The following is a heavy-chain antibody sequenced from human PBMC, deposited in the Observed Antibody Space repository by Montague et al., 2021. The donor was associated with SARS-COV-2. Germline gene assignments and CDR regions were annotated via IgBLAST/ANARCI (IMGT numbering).Heavy chain of an antibody. D-gene: IGHD4-23*01. J-gene: IGHJ5*02. Sequence: SLRLSCAASGFTFSSYGMHWVRQAPGKGLEWVADIWYDGSNKYYADSVKGRFTISRDNSKNTLYLQMNSLRAEDTAVYYCAREGGNGGNEPTGGFDPWGQGTLVTVSS. CDR2: IWYDGSNK. CDR1: GFTFSSYG. V-gene: IGHV3-33*01. CDR3: AREGGNGGNEPTGGFDP.